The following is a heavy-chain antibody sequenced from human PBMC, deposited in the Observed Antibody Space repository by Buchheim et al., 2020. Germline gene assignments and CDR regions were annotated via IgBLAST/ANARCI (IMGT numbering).Heavy chain of an antibody. Sequence: QVQLVQSGAEVKKPGASVKVSCKASGYTFTSYDINWVRQATGQGLEWMGWMNPNSGNTGYAQKFQGRVTMTRNTSISTAYMELSSLRSEDTAVYYCARGPLPLFYDFWSGYYGYYGMDVWGQGTT. D-gene: IGHD3-3*01. CDR1: GYTFTSYD. J-gene: IGHJ6*02. CDR3: ARGPLPLFYDFWSGYYGYYGMDV. CDR2: MNPNSGNT. V-gene: IGHV1-8*01.